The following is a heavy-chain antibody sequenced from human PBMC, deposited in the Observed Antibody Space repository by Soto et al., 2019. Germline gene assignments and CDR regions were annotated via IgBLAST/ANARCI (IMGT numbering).Heavy chain of an antibody. Sequence: SVKFSCKASGDTFTSSGISWVRLAPGQGLEWMGWISAYNGNTNYAQKLQGRVTMTTDTSTSTAYMELRSLRSDDTAVYYCARDLRAARVHFDYWGQGTLLTASS. V-gene: IGHV1-18*04. CDR2: ISAYNGNT. D-gene: IGHD6-6*01. CDR1: GDTFTSSG. J-gene: IGHJ4*02. CDR3: ARDLRAARVHFDY.